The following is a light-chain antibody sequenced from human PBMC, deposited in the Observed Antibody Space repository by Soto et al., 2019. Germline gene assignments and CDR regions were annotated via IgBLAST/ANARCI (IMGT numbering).Light chain of an antibody. J-gene: IGKJ1*01. Sequence: DIQMTQSPSTLSAAIGDRVTITCRASESVRNWLAWYQQKPGKAPKFLIYKASTLQSGVPSRFSGSGSGTDFTLTISSLQPEDFATYYCQQSYSTPPTFGQGTKVDIK. CDR3: QQSYSTPPT. CDR2: KAS. V-gene: IGKV1-5*03. CDR1: ESVRNW.